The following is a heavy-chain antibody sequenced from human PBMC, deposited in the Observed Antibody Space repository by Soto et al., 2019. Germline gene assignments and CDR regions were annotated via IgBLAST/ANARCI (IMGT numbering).Heavy chain of an antibody. Sequence: QVHLVQSGAEVKKPGASVKVSCKASGYTFTSYGITWVRQAPGQGLEWMGWISAHNGNTDYAQKLQGRVIVTRDTSPDTALMGLRGLISDGPALYYRGGGGYRDYWGQGALVTVSS. CDR3: GGGGYRDY. D-gene: IGHD1-1*01. J-gene: IGHJ4*02. CDR2: ISAHNGNT. CDR1: GYTFTSYG. V-gene: IGHV1-18*01.